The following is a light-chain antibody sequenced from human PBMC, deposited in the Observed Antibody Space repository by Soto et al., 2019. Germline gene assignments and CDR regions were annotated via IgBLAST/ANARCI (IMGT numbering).Light chain of an antibody. CDR1: QSVTNSD. CDR2: GAS. Sequence: EIVLTQSPVTLSLSPGERATLSCRASQSVTNSDLAWYQQKPGQAPRLRIYGASSRATGIPDRFSGSGSGTDFTLTITRLEPEDFAVYICQQYGRSPETFGPGTKVDI. J-gene: IGKJ3*01. CDR3: QQYGRSPET. V-gene: IGKV3-20*01.